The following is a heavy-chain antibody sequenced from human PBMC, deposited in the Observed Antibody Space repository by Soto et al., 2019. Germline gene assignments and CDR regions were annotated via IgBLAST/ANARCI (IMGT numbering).Heavy chain of an antibody. J-gene: IGHJ5*02. CDR2: IYYSGST. CDR3: ARDSRAAPIWFDP. CDR1: GASISDYY. Sequence: SETLSLTCTVSGASISDYYWSWIRQPPGKGLEWIGYIYYSGSTNYNPSLKSRVTISQDTSKNQFSLKLSSVTAADTAVYYCARDSRAAPIWFDPWGQGTLVTVSS. V-gene: IGHV4-59*12. D-gene: IGHD2-15*01.